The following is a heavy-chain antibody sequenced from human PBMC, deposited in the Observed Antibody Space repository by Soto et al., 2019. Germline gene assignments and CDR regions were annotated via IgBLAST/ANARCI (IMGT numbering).Heavy chain of an antibody. V-gene: IGHV1-18*04. J-gene: IGHJ6*02. CDR1: GYTFTTYC. CDR2: ISPYNGTT. D-gene: IGHD1-1*01. Sequence: GASVKGACKASGYTFTTYCISWVRQAPGQGLEWMGWISPYNGTTKYAEKFQGEMTMTTDTATSTAYMDLRSLRSDDTAVYYCARDGERDTGLNFYYYLHGMDAWGQGTRVTVSS. CDR3: ARDGERDTGLNFYYYLHGMDA.